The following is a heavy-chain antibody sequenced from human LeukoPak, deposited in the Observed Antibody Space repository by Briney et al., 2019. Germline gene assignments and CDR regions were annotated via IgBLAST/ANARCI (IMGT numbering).Heavy chain of an antibody. D-gene: IGHD3-22*01. CDR2: INPNSGGT. CDR3: ARGKDRLFDRFDY. Sequence: ASVKVSCKASGYTFTGYYMHWVRQAPGQGLEWMGRINPNSGGTNYAQKFQGRVTMTRDTSISTAYMELSSLRSEDTAVYYCARGKDRLFDRFDYWGQGTLVTVSS. V-gene: IGHV1-2*06. CDR1: GYTFTGYY. J-gene: IGHJ4*02.